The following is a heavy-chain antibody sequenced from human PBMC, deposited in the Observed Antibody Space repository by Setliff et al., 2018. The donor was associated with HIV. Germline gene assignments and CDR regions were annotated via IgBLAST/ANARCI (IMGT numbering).Heavy chain of an antibody. V-gene: IGHV3-21*01. D-gene: IGHD5-18*01. CDR3: ASIELAAMVPVDY. J-gene: IGHJ4*02. CDR2: ISSSSYYI. CDR1: GFTFSSYT. Sequence: LRLSCAASGFTFSSYTMNWVRQAPGKGLEWVSSISSSSYYIYYADSVKGRFTISRDNAKNSLFLQMNSLRAEDTAVYYCASIELAAMVPVDYWGQGTLGTSPQ.